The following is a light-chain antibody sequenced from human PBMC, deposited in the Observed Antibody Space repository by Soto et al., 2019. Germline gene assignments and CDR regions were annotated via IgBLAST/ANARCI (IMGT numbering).Light chain of an antibody. CDR2: GAS. CDR3: QQYGSSPKT. CDR1: QSVSSTY. J-gene: IGKJ1*01. V-gene: IGKV3-20*01. Sequence: IVLTQSPCTLSLSTGERATLSCRASQSVSSTYLAWYQQKPGQAPRLLISGASSRATGIPDRFSGSGSGTDFTLTITRLEPEDFAVYYCQQYGSSPKTFGQGTKVDIK.